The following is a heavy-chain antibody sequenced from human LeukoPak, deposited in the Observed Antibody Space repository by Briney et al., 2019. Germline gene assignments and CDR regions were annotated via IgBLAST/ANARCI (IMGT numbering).Heavy chain of an antibody. CDR3: ARYGSGSSDY. CDR2: INHSGST. J-gene: IGHJ4*02. D-gene: IGHD3-10*01. V-gene: IGHV4-34*01. Sequence: SETLSLTCAVYGGSFSGYYWSWIRQPPGKGLEWIGEINHSGSTNYNPSLKSRVTISVDTSKNQFSLKLSSVTAADTAVYYCARYGSGSSDYWGQGTLVTVSS. CDR1: GGSFSGYY.